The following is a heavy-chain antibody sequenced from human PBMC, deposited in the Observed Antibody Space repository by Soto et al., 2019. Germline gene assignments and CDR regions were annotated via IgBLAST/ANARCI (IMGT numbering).Heavy chain of an antibody. CDR2: INPNSGGT. CDR1: GYTFTGYY. CDR3: ARSRVGYYDLWSGLGVGYYYGMDV. Sequence: ASVKVSCKASGYTFTGYYMHWVRQAPGQGLEWMGWINPNSGGTNYAQKFQGWVTMTRDTSISTAYMELSRLRSDDTAVYYCARSRVGYYDLWSGLGVGYYYGMDVWGQGTTVTVSS. J-gene: IGHJ6*02. V-gene: IGHV1-2*04. D-gene: IGHD3-3*01.